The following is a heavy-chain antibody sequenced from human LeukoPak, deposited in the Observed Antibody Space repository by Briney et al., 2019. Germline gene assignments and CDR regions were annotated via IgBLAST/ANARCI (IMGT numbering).Heavy chain of an antibody. D-gene: IGHD1-14*01. Sequence: ASVKVSCKTSGYPFTTWEINWVRQAAGQGLEWMGWTHPNSGNTACAQKFQGRVTMTRDTSISTAYMELSGLRFDDTAVYFCARGPRNDPWGQGTLVTVSS. CDR1: GYPFTTWE. J-gene: IGHJ5*02. CDR3: ARGPRNDP. CDR2: THPNSGNT. V-gene: IGHV1-8*01.